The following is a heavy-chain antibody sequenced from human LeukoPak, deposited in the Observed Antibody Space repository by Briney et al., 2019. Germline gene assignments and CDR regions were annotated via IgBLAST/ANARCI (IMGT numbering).Heavy chain of an antibody. Sequence: PGGSLRLSCAASGFTFSSYTMNWVRQPPGKGLEWVSNIGTSSTTIYYADSVKGRFTISRDNAKNSLYLQMNSLRAEDTAVYYCARVGYSSSWYGGYFDYWGQGTLVTVSS. CDR1: GFTFSSYT. J-gene: IGHJ4*02. CDR3: ARVGYSSSWYGGYFDY. V-gene: IGHV3-48*01. D-gene: IGHD6-13*01. CDR2: IGTSSTTI.